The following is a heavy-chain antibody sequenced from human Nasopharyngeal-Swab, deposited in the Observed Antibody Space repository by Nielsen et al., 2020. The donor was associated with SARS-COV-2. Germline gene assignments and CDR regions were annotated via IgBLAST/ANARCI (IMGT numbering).Heavy chain of an antibody. CDR2: VKQDGSAI. D-gene: IGHD7-27*01. Sequence: GGSLRLSCAASGFTFSSYWMNWVRLTPMKRLEWVATVKQDGSAIYHVDSLKGRFTISRDNAKNSLYLQMNSLRAGDTAVYYCAREDWGKLDYWGQGTLVTVPS. CDR3: AREDWGKLDY. V-gene: IGHV3-7*01. CDR1: GFTFSSYW. J-gene: IGHJ4*02.